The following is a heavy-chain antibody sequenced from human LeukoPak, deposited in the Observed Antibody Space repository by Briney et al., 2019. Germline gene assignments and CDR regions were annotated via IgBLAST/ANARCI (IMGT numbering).Heavy chain of an antibody. CDR3: ARNYDFWSGYYGY. D-gene: IGHD3-3*01. Sequence: SETLSLTCAVYGGSFSGYYWSWLRQPPGKGLEWIGEINHSGSTNYNPSLKSRVTISVDTSKNQFSLKLSSVTAADTAVYYCARNYDFWSGYYGYWGQGTLVTVSS. CDR2: INHSGST. V-gene: IGHV4-34*01. CDR1: GGSFSGYY. J-gene: IGHJ4*02.